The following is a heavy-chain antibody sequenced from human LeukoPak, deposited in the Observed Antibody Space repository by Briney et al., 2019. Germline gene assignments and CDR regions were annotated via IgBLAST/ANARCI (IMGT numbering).Heavy chain of an antibody. V-gene: IGHV1-18*01. CDR2: ISAYNGNT. CDR3: ARGRPESPFDP. J-gene: IGHJ5*02. CDR1: GGTFRSYG. Sequence: ASVKVSCKASGGTFRSYGISWVRQAPGQGLEWMGWISAYNGNTNYAQKLQGRVTMTTDTSTSTAYMELSSLRSDDTAIYYCARGRPESPFDPWGQGTLVTVSS. D-gene: IGHD1-1*01.